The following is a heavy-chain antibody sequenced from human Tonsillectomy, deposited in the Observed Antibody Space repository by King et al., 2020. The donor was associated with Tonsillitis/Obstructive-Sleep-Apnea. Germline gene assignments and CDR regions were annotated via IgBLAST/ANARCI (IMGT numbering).Heavy chain of an antibody. D-gene: IGHD4-11*01. CDR2: IHIDGSRT. CDR3: ARDSETVTVDH. V-gene: IGHV3-74*01. CDR1: GFTLRPYW. Sequence: EVQLVESGGGVVQPGGSLRLSCAASGFTLRPYWMHWVRQAPGKGLVWVARIHIDGSRTDYADSVKDRFIIFRDNAKNTVYLEMDSRRADDTAVYFCARDSETVTVDHWGQGTLVTVSS. J-gene: IGHJ4*02.